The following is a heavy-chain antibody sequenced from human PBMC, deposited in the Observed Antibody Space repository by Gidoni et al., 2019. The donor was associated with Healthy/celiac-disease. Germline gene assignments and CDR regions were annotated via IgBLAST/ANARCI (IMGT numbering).Heavy chain of an antibody. Sequence: QVQLVESGGGVVQPGRSLRLSCAASGFTFSSYGMHWVRQAPGKGLEWVAVIWYDGSNKYYADSVKGRFTISRDNSKNTLYLQMNSLRAEDTAVYYCARSYYSSGAFDIWGQGTMVTVSS. CDR3: ARSYYSSGAFDI. V-gene: IGHV3-33*01. D-gene: IGHD6-19*01. CDR2: IWYDGSNK. CDR1: GFTFSSYG. J-gene: IGHJ3*02.